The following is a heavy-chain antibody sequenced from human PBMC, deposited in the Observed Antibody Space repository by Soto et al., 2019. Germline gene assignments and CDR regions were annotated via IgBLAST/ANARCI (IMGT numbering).Heavy chain of an antibody. CDR3: ARWRSYGGTRSFDF. V-gene: IGHV3-11*01. CDR2: ISCGASSI. D-gene: IGHD3-16*01. J-gene: IGHJ4*02. CDR1: GFTFSDHF. Sequence: QVQLVESGGDLVKPGGSLRLSCAASGFTFSDHFMTWIRQAPGKGLEWISYISCGASSIKYADSVKGRFTISRDNAKKSLYLQMDSLRAVDTAVYYCARWRSYGGTRSFDFWGQGTLVTVSS.